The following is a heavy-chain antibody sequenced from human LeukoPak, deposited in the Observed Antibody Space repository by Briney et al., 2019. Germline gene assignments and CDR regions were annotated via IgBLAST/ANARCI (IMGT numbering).Heavy chain of an antibody. Sequence: SETLSLTCTVSGGSSSSYYWSWIRQPPGKGLEWIGNIYNSGSTNYNPSLKSRVTISVDTSKNQFSLELSSVTAADTAVYYCARGAVLNWFDPWGQGTLVTVSS. V-gene: IGHV4-59*08. CDR1: GGSSSSYY. CDR2: IYNSGST. CDR3: ARGAVLNWFDP. J-gene: IGHJ5*02. D-gene: IGHD6-19*01.